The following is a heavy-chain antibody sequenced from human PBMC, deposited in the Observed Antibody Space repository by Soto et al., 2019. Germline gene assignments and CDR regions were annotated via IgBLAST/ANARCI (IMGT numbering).Heavy chain of an antibody. V-gene: IGHV3-23*01. CDR1: ASAYA. CDR3: TDGRFGEQFDS. Sequence: EVQLLESGGGLVQPGGSLRLSCSASASAYAMSWVRQAPGKGLEGVSIISGSGGSTYYADSVKGRFTISRDNSKNMLYLQMNSLRVEDTAVYYCTDGRFGEQFDSWGQGTLVTVSS. J-gene: IGHJ4*02. CDR2: ISGSGGST. D-gene: IGHD3-10*01.